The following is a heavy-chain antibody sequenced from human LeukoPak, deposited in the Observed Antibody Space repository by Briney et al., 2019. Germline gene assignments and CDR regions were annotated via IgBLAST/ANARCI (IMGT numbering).Heavy chain of an antibody. CDR3: ARALNLLDPVTLDY. J-gene: IGHJ4*02. CDR1: GFTFSSYS. Sequence: GGSLRLSCAASGFTFSSYSMNWVRQTPGKGLEWISYISSSSSSIYYADSVKGRFTISRDNAKNSLYLQMNSLRAEDTAVYYCARALNLLDPVTLDYWGQGTLVTVSS. CDR2: ISSSSSSI. D-gene: IGHD1-1*01. V-gene: IGHV3-48*01.